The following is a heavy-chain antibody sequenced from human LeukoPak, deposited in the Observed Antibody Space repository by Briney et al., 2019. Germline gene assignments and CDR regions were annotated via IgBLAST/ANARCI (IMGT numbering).Heavy chain of an antibody. CDR3: ARVEVGSSWSINCYYYGMDV. Sequence: ASVKVSCKASGYTFTSYGISWVRQAPGQGLEWMGWISAYNGNTNYAQKLQGRVTMTTDTSTSTAYMELRSLRSDDTAVYYCARVEVGSSWSINCYYYGMDVWGQGTTVTVSS. D-gene: IGHD6-13*01. V-gene: IGHV1-18*01. CDR1: GYTFTSYG. CDR2: ISAYNGNT. J-gene: IGHJ6*02.